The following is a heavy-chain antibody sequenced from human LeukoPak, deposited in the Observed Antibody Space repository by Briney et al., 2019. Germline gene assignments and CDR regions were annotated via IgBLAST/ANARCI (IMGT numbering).Heavy chain of an antibody. D-gene: IGHD5-24*01. V-gene: IGHV1-24*01. J-gene: IGHJ6*02. CDR1: GYTLTELS. CDR2: FDPEDGET. Sequence: ASVTVSCKVSGYTLTELSMHWVRQAPGKGLEWMGGFDPEDGETIYAQKFQGRVTMTEDTSTDTAYMELSSLRSEDTAVYYCTTDRRHIEMATVYYYYGMDVWGQGTTVTVSS. CDR3: TTDRRHIEMATVYYYYGMDV.